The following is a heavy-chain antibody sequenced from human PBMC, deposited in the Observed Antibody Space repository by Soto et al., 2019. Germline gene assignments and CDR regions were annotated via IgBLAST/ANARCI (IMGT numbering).Heavy chain of an antibody. D-gene: IGHD3-3*01. CDR1: GFTFSSYA. CDR2: ILASGGAT. V-gene: IGHV3-23*01. CDR3: ARGPNYDFWSGYKAYYYYGMDV. J-gene: IGHJ6*02. Sequence: PGGSLRLSCAASGFTFSSYAMSWVRQAPGKGLEWLSAILASGGATYHADSVKGRFTISRDNSKNTLYLQVNSLRAADTAVYYCARGPNYDFWSGYKAYYYYGMDVWGQGTTVTVSS.